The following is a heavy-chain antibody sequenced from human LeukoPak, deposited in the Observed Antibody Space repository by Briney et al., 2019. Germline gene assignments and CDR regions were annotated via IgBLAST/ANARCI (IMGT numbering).Heavy chain of an antibody. CDR3: ARGYGNYGY. Sequence: GGSLRLSCAASGFTVSSNYMSWVRQAAGKGLEWVANIKQDGSEKYYVDSVKGRFTISRDNAKNSLYLQMNSLRAEDTAVYYCARGYGNYGYRGQGTLVTVSS. V-gene: IGHV3-7*01. CDR2: IKQDGSEK. D-gene: IGHD4-11*01. CDR1: GFTVSSNY. J-gene: IGHJ4*02.